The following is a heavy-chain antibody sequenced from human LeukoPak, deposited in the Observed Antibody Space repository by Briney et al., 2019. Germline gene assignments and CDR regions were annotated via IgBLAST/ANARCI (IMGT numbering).Heavy chain of an antibody. V-gene: IGHV3-21*01. CDR3: ATETIGRHYDY. Sequence: GGSLRLSCAASGFTFSSCGFNWVRQAPGKGLEWVSSIGPTGTDRYYADSVGGRFTISRDNAKNSMHLQMDSLRDEDTAVYYCATETIGRHYDYWGQGTLLTVSS. J-gene: IGHJ4*02. D-gene: IGHD1-14*01. CDR1: GFTFSSCG. CDR2: IGPTGTDR.